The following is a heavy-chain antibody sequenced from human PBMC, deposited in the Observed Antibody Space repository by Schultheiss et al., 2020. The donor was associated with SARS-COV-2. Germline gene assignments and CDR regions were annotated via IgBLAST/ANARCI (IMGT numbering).Heavy chain of an antibody. CDR2: IGRDGDT. D-gene: IGHD4/OR15-4a*01. CDR1: GFTFSSYA. CDR3: ARDMVPGPHGDYFDY. J-gene: IGHJ4*02. Sequence: GGSLRLSCSASGFTFSSYAMYWVRQAPGKGLEYVSAIGRDGDTYYTDSVKGRFTISRDNSKNTLYLHMNNVRPEDAAMYYCARDMVPGPHGDYFDYWGQGTLVTVSS. V-gene: IGHV3-64*04.